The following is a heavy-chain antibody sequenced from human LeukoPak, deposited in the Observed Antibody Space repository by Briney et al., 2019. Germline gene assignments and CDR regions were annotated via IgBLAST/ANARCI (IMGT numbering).Heavy chain of an antibody. CDR3: ARDYDSSSYYPFY. CDR1: GGSISSYY. CDR2: IYYSGST. Sequence: PSETLSLTCTVSGGSISSYYWSWIRQTPGKGREWIGYIYYSGSTNYNPSLESRVTISVDTSKNQFSLKLSSVTAADTAVYYCARDYDSSSYYPFYCGQGTLVTVSS. J-gene: IGHJ4*02. V-gene: IGHV4-59*01. D-gene: IGHD3-22*01.